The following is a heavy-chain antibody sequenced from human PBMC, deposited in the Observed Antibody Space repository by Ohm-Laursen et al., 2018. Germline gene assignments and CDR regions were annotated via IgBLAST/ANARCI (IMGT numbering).Heavy chain of an antibody. CDR1: GASISSYY. J-gene: IGHJ5*02. Sequence: GTLSLTCTVSGASISSYYWSWIRQPAGKGLEWIGRIYASGTTYYNPSLKSRVTMSVDTSKNQFSLKLSSVTAADTAVYYCARINGYCNGGNCFNWFDPWGQGTLVTVSS. V-gene: IGHV4-4*07. CDR3: ARINGYCNGGNCFNWFDP. D-gene: IGHD2-15*01. CDR2: IYASGTT.